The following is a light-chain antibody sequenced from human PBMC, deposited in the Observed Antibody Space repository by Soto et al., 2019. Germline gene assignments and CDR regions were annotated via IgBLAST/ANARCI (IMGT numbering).Light chain of an antibody. CDR3: LLYYGGVRL. CDR1: SGAVTCGHY. Sequence: QAVVTQEPSLTVSPGGTVTLTCDSSSGAVTCGHYPYWFQQKPGQAPRTLIYDTSNKHSWTPARFSGSLLGGKAALTLSGAQPEDEADYYCLLYYGGVRLFGGGTKLTVL. CDR2: DTS. V-gene: IGLV7-46*01. J-gene: IGLJ2*01.